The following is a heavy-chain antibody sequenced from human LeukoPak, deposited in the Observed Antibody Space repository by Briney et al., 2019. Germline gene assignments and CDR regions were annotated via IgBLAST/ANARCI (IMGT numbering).Heavy chain of an antibody. CDR1: GFAFSTYG. V-gene: IGHV3-33*01. Sequence: GGSLRLSCAASGFAFSTYGMQWVRQAPGKGLEWVAAMSFDGSNKNYADSVKGRFTISRDNSKNTLYLQMNSLRAEDTAVYYCARDTGTMVRGKRHNWFDPWGQGTLVTVSS. CDR2: MSFDGSNK. D-gene: IGHD3-10*01. J-gene: IGHJ5*02. CDR3: ARDTGTMVRGKRHNWFDP.